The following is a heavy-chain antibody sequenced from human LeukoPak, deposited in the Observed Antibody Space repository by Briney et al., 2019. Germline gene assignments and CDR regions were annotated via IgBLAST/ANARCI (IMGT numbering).Heavy chain of an antibody. CDR3: AAHGSGNYFNVYNWFDP. J-gene: IGHJ5*02. CDR1: GFTFSSFA. V-gene: IGHV3-23*01. Sequence: GGSLRLSCAASGFTFSSFAMSWVRQAPGKGLEWVSALSDSGSSTYYADSVKGRFTIYRDNSKNTLYLQMNSLRAEDTAVYYCAAHGSGNYFNVYNWFDPWGQGTLVTVSS. CDR2: LSDSGSST. D-gene: IGHD3-10*01.